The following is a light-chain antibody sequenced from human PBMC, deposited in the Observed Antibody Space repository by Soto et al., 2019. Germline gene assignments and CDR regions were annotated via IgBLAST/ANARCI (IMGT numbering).Light chain of an antibody. Sequence: DIVMTQSPVTLSVSPGDRATLSCRASQSVGHNLAWFQQKPGQAPRLLIYGASAGPNGSQDRFSGSGFGTEFTLTISSLQSADLAVYYRQQYSNWPRTFGQGTKVEMK. CDR1: QSVGHN. CDR2: GAS. CDR3: QQYSNWPRT. J-gene: IGKJ1*01. V-gene: IGKV3-15*01.